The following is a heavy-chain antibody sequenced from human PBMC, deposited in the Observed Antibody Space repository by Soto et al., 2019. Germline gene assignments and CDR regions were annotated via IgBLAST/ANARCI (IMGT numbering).Heavy chain of an antibody. Sequence: GGSLRLSCAASGFTFSSYAMSWVRQAPGKGLEWVSSISCSGGSTYYADSVKVRFTIFRDNSKNTLYLQMNSLRAEDTAVYYCAKTPTYTGSYFHXWGQGTLVTVSX. CDR3: AKTPTYTGSYFHX. V-gene: IGHV3-23*01. J-gene: IGHJ4*02. CDR2: ISCSGGST. D-gene: IGHD1-26*01. CDR1: GFTFSSYA.